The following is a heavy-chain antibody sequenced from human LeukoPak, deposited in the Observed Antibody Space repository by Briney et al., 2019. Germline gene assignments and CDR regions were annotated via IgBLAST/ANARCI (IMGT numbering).Heavy chain of an antibody. CDR3: TTDGLVVDESFDY. J-gene: IGHJ4*02. Sequence: GGSLRLSCGASGFTFSTYWMSWLRQAPGKGLEWVANIKPDESEKYFVGSVKGRFTISRDNARNSLYLQMNSLRAEDTAVYYCTTDGLVVDESFDYWGQGTLVTVSS. CDR1: GFTFSTYW. V-gene: IGHV3-7*01. CDR2: IKPDESEK. D-gene: IGHD3-22*01.